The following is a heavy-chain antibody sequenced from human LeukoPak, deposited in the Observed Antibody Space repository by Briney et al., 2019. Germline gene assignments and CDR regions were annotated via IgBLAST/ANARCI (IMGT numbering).Heavy chain of an antibody. D-gene: IGHD3-22*01. CDR3: AKDRNDTQKGLYYFDY. CDR1: GFTFSTYD. V-gene: IGHV3-30*18. CDR2: ISYDGGNK. J-gene: IGHJ4*02. Sequence: GRSLRLSCAASGFTFSTYDIHWVRQAPGKGLEWVAVISYDGGNKYYADSVKGRFTISRDNSKNTLYLQMHSLRAEDTAVYYCAKDRNDTQKGLYYFDYWGQGTLVTVSS.